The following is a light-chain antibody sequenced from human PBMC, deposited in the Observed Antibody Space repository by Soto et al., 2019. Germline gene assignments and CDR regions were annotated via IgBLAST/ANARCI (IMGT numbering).Light chain of an antibody. CDR3: QSFDGSLRGSV. CDR1: SSNIGTGYD. Sequence: QSVLTQPPSVSGAPGQRVTISCTGSSSNIGTGYDVHWYQQLPGTAPKLLIYDNTNRPSGVPDRFSGSKSGTSASLAITGLQAEDEADYYCQSFDGSLRGSVFGSGTQLTVL. J-gene: IGLJ1*01. CDR2: DNT. V-gene: IGLV1-40*01.